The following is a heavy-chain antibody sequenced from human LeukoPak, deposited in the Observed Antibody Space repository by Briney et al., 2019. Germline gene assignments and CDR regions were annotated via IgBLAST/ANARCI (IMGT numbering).Heavy chain of an antibody. J-gene: IGHJ4*02. CDR3: ARGGYSYAVDY. CDR1: GYSISSGYY. Sequence: PSETLSLTCTVSGYSISSGYYGGWIRQPPGKGLEWIGSIYHSGSTYNNPSLKSRVTISVDTSKNQFSLRLTSVTAADTAVYYCARGGYSYAVDYWGQGTLVTVSS. D-gene: IGHD5-18*01. CDR2: IYHSGST. V-gene: IGHV4-38-2*02.